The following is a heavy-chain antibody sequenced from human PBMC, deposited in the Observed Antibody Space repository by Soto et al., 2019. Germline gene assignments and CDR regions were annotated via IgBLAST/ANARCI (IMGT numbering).Heavy chain of an antibody. CDR2: ISGSGGST. Sequence: GWSLRLSCVASVFTFSSYAMSWVRQAPGKGLEWVSAISGSGGSTYYADSVKGRFTISRDNSKNTLFLQMNSLRAEDTAVYYCANSPDTAMDSFDYWGQGTLVTVSS. CDR1: VFTFSSYA. CDR3: ANSPDTAMDSFDY. V-gene: IGHV3-23*01. D-gene: IGHD5-18*01. J-gene: IGHJ4*02.